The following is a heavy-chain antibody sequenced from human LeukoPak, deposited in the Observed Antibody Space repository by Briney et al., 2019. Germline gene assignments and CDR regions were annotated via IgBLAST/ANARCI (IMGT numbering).Heavy chain of an antibody. CDR3: AKNYYGSGSYYNDAYDI. Sequence: PGGSLRLSCAASGFTFSSYAMSWVRQAPGKGLEWVSAISGSGGSTYYADSAKGRFTISRDNSKNTLYLQMNSLRAEDTAVYYCAKNYYGSGSYYNDAYDIWGQGTMVTVSS. J-gene: IGHJ3*02. CDR1: GFTFSSYA. CDR2: ISGSGGST. D-gene: IGHD3-10*01. V-gene: IGHV3-23*01.